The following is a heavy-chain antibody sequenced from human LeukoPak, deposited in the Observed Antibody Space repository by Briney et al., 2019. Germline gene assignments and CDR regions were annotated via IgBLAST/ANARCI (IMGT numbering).Heavy chain of an antibody. CDR1: GVSIGSYY. J-gene: IGHJ4*02. CDR2: IFYSGST. V-gene: IGHV4-59*01. CDR3: ASGPWYDILTGYSWYFDY. Sequence: SETLSLICTVSGVSIGSYYWSWIRQPPGKGLEWVGYIFYSGSTNYNPSLKSRVTISVDTSKNQFSLKLSSVTAADTAVYYCASGPWYDILTGYSWYFDYWGQGTLVTVSS. D-gene: IGHD3-9*01.